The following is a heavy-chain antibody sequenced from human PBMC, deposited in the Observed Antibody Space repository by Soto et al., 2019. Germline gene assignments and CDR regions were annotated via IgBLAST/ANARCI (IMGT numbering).Heavy chain of an antibody. CDR2: IHYSGTT. J-gene: IGHJ4*02. CDR1: GASISSYY. V-gene: IGHV4-59*01. CDR3: ARYNSYAIDY. D-gene: IGHD2-8*01. Sequence: SETLSLTCTVSGASISSYYWSWIRQPPGKGLEWIANIHYSGTTNYNPSLASRVTLSVDTSKNQFSLKMTSVTAADRAMYFCARYNSYAIDYWGRGTLVTVSS.